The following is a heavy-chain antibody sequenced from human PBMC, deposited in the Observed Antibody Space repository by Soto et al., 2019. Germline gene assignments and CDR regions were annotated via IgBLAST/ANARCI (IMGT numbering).Heavy chain of an antibody. CDR1: GFTFSNAW. D-gene: IGHD6-13*01. Sequence: EVQLVESGGGLVKPGGSLRLSCAASGFTFSNAWMSWVRQAPGKGLEWVGRIKSKTDGGTTDYAAPVKGRFAISRAESKNTLYLQMNSLKTEDTAVYYCTTGPLSRSSWEPFDYWGQGTLVTVSS. J-gene: IGHJ4*02. V-gene: IGHV3-15*01. CDR3: TTGPLSRSSWEPFDY. CDR2: IKSKTDGGTT.